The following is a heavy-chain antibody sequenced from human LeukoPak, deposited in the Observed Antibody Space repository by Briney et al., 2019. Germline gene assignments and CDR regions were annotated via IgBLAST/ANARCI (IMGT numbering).Heavy chain of an antibody. CDR1: GFTFSSYA. D-gene: IGHD6-19*01. J-gene: IGHJ6*03. Sequence: PGGSLRLSCAASGFTFSSYAMHWVRQAPGKGLEWVAVISYDGSNKYYADSVKGRFTISRDNSKNTLYLQMNSLRAEDTAVYYCAKDRVAGSVTGIYMDVWGKGTTVTVSS. V-gene: IGHV3-30-3*01. CDR2: ISYDGSNK. CDR3: AKDRVAGSVTGIYMDV.